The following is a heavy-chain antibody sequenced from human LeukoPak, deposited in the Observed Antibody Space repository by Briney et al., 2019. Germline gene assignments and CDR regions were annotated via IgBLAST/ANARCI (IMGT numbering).Heavy chain of an antibody. CDR3: ARDSGGDYYGSGSHTTYYMDV. J-gene: IGHJ6*03. CDR1: GFTVSSNY. Sequence: PGGSLRLSCAASGFTVSSNYMSWVRQAPGKGLEWVSVIYSGGSTYYADSVKGRFTISRDNSKNTLYLQMNSLRAEDTAVYYCARDSGGDYYGSGSHTTYYMDVWGKGTTVTVSS. D-gene: IGHD3-10*01. V-gene: IGHV3-66*02. CDR2: IYSGGST.